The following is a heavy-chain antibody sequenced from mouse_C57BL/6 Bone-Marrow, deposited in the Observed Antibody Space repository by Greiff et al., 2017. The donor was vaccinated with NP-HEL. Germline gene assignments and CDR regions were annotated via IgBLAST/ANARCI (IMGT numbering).Heavy chain of an antibody. D-gene: IGHD1-1*01. V-gene: IGHV5-9-1*02. CDR2: ISSGGDYI. CDR1: GFTFSSYA. CDR3: TRERDGSSSLAY. Sequence: EVKLVESGEGLVKPGGSLKLSCAASGFTFSSYAMSWVRQTPEKRLEWVAYISSGGDYIYYADTVKGRFTISRDNARNTLYLQMSSLKSEDTAKYYCTRERDGSSSLAYWGQGTLVTVSA. J-gene: IGHJ3*01.